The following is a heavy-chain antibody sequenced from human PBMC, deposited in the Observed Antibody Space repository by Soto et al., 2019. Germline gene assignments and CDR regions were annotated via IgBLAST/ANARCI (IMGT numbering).Heavy chain of an antibody. CDR1: GGSISSSNW. Sequence: PSETLSLTCAVSGGSISSSNWWSWVRQPPGKGLEWIGEIYHSGSTNYNPSLKSRVTISVDKSKNQFSLKLSSVTAADTAVYYCARGHIVVVVAVTINWFDPWGQGTMVTVYS. CDR2: IYHSGST. J-gene: IGHJ5*02. D-gene: IGHD2-15*01. V-gene: IGHV4-4*02. CDR3: ARGHIVVVVAVTINWFDP.